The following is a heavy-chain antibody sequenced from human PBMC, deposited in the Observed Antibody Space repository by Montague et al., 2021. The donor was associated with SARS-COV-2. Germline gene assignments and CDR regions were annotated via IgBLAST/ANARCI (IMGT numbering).Heavy chain of an antibody. CDR1: GFIFRNYW. Sequence: SLRISCAASGFIFRNYWMEWVRQGPGKGLVWVSNVNPDGTRTNYADSAKGRVTISRDNAKNTLYLQIDSLTADDTAVYYCARGAFSNGLDKWGQGTLVTVSS. V-gene: IGHV3-74*01. CDR3: ARGAFSNGLDK. CDR2: VNPDGTRT. J-gene: IGHJ4*02. D-gene: IGHD6-19*01.